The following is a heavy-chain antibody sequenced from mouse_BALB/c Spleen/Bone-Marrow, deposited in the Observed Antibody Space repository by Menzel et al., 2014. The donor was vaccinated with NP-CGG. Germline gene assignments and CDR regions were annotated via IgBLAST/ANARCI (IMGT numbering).Heavy chain of an antibody. CDR1: GFSLTSYG. Sequence: QVQLKESGPGLVQPSQSLSITCTISGFSLTSYGVHWVRQSPGKGLESLGVIWSGGSTDYTAAFISRLSISKDNSKSKVFFKMNSLQANDTAIYYCATDGYYVRFAYWGQGTLVTVSA. CDR2: IWSGGST. V-gene: IGHV2-2*02. CDR3: ATDGYYVRFAY. J-gene: IGHJ3*01. D-gene: IGHD2-3*01.